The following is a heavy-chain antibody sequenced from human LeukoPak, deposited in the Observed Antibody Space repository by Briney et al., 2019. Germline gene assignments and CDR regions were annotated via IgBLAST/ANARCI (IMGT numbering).Heavy chain of an antibody. CDR3: ARYIITLYTGAVAGHTFDY. J-gene: IGHJ4*02. CDR1: GFTFSSYW. V-gene: IGHV3-7*01. D-gene: IGHD6-19*01. CDR2: IKQDGSEK. Sequence: GGSLRLSCAASGFTFSSYWMSWVRQAPGKGLEWVANIKQDGSEKYYVDSVKGRFTISRDNAKNSLYLQMNSLRAEDTAVYYCARYIITLYTGAVAGHTFDYWGQGTLVTVS.